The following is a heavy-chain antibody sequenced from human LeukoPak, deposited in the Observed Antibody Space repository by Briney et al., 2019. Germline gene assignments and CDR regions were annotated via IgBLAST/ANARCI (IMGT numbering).Heavy chain of an antibody. V-gene: IGHV3-30*18. CDR1: GFTCSSYG. CDR3: AKDLYYYDRGALDAFDI. J-gene: IGHJ3*02. Sequence: GGSLRLSCAASGFTCSSYGMHWVRQAPGKGLEWVAVISYDGSNKYYADSVKGRFTISRDNSKNTLYLQMNSLRAEDTAVYYCAKDLYYYDRGALDAFDIWGQGTMVTVSS. D-gene: IGHD3-22*01. CDR2: ISYDGSNK.